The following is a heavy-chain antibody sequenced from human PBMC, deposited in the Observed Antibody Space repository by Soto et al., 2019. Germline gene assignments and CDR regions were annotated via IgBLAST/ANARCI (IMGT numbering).Heavy chain of an antibody. CDR2: IYYSGST. V-gene: IGHV4-31*03. D-gene: IGHD6-19*01. J-gene: IGHJ4*02. CDR1: GGSISSGGYY. Sequence: QVQLQESGPGLVKATQTLSLTCTVSGGSISSGGYYWSWIRQHPGKGLEWIGYIYYSGSTYYNPYLKSRVTISVDTSKNQFSLKLTSVTAADTAVYYCARAEGSGWYFDYWGQGTLVTVSS. CDR3: ARAEGSGWYFDY.